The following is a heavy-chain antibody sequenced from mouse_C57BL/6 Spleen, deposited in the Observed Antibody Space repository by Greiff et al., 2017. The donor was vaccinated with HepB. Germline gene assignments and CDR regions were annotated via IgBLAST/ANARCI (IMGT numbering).Heavy chain of an antibody. CDR2: ISNLAYSI. V-gene: IGHV5-15*04. CDR1: GFTFSDYG. Sequence: EVKLVESGGGLVQPGGSLKLSCAASGFTFSDYGVAWVRQAPRKGPEWVAFISNLAYSIYYADTVTGRFTISRENAKNTLYLEMSSLRSEDTAMYYCARLGGSSPYYYAMDYWGQGTSVTVSS. D-gene: IGHD1-1*01. CDR3: ARLGGSSPYYYAMDY. J-gene: IGHJ4*01.